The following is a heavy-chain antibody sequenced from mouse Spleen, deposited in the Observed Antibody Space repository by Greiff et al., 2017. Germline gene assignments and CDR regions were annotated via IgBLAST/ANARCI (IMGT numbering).Heavy chain of an antibody. J-gene: IGHJ1*01. CDR3: ARVFITTADGYFDV. D-gene: IGHD1-1*01. V-gene: IGHV5-9*04. CDR1: GFTFSSYA. Sequence: EVKLMESGGGLVKLGGSLKLSCAASGFTFSSYAMSWVRQTPEKRLEWVATISSGGGNTYYPDSVKGRFTISRDNAKNTLYLQMSSLKSEDTAMYYCARVFITTADGYFDVWGAGTTVTVSS. CDR2: ISSGGGNT.